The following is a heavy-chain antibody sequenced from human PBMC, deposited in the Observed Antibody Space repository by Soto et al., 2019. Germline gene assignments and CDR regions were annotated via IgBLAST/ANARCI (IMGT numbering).Heavy chain of an antibody. CDR3: ARVRDYGLGTNRHYYGMDV. CDR1: GGSISGYY. D-gene: IGHD3-10*01. CDR2: LYTMGST. J-gene: IGHJ6*02. V-gene: IGHV4-4*07. Sequence: QVQLQESGPGLVKSSETLSLTCTVSGGSISGYYWSWIRQPAGKGLEWIGRLYTMGSTNYNPSLQSRVIMSVDTSQNELSLKVSSGTAADTAVYFCARVRDYGLGTNRHYYGMDVWGQGTTVTVSS.